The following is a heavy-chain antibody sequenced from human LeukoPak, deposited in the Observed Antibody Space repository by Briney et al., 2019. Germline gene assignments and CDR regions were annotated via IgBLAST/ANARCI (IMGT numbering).Heavy chain of an antibody. D-gene: IGHD3-22*01. CDR2: INHSGST. CDR1: GGSFSGYY. CDR3: ARAFPYYDSSGSNAFDI. Sequence: SETLFLTCAVYGGSFSGYYWSWIRQPPGKGLEWIGEINHSGSTNYNPSLKSRVTISVDTSKNQFSLKLSSVTAADTAVYYCARAFPYYDSSGSNAFDIWGQGTMVTVSS. V-gene: IGHV4-34*01. J-gene: IGHJ3*02.